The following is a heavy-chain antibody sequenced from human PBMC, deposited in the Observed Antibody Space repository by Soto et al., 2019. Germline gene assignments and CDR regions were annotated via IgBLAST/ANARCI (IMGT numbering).Heavy chain of an antibody. V-gene: IGHV4-4*02. CDR2: LSRGDER. CDR1: GAPITTTKW. J-gene: IGHJ6*02. Sequence: QVQLQESGPGLVKPSETLSLTCTVSGAPITTTKWWAWVRLPPGKGLEWIGELSRGDERSSNPSLEGRFTMSLDKSNNHFSLKLTYVTAADTAIYYCATQTISYTWGVWGRGTSVTVSS. D-gene: IGHD3-16*01. CDR3: ATQTISYTWGV.